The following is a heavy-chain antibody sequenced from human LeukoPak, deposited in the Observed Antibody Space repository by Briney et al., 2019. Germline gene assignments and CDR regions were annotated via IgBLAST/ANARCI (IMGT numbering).Heavy chain of an antibody. J-gene: IGHJ4*02. CDR3: ARADHRYLQLWTD. CDR2: IYYSGST. CDR1: GGSISSSSYY. Sequence: SETLSLTCTVSGGSISSSSYYWGWIRQPPGKGLEWIGSIYYSGSTYYNPSLKSRVTISVDTSKNQFSLKLSSVTAADTAVYYCARADHRYLQLWTDWGQGTLVTVSS. D-gene: IGHD5-18*01. V-gene: IGHV4-39*07.